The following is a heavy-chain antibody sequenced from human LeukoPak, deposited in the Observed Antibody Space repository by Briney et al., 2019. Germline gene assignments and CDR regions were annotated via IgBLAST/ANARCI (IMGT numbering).Heavy chain of an antibody. J-gene: IGHJ4*02. CDR3: AKDSSGWFDFDY. CDR2: ISSSGSTI. CDR1: GFTFSSYE. V-gene: IGHV3-48*03. D-gene: IGHD6-19*01. Sequence: GGSLRLSCAASGFTFSSYEMNWVRQAPGKGLEWVSYISSSGSTIYYADSVRGRFSISRDNAKNTLYLHMNSLRAEDTAVYYCAKDSSGWFDFDYWGQGTPVTVSS.